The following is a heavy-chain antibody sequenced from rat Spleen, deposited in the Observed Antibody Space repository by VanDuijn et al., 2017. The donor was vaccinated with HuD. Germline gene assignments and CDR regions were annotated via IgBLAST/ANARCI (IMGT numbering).Heavy chain of an antibody. D-gene: IGHD1-2*01. CDR1: GFSLSNYG. V-gene: IGHV2S30*01. J-gene: IGHJ2*01. CDR3: ARSDYSSPYYFDY. Sequence: QVQLKESGPGLVQPSQTLSLTCTVSGFSLSNYGVIWVRQPPGKGLEWMGRMNYNGDTSYNSALKSRLSISRDTSKSQVFLKVNNLQTEDTAMYFCARSDYSSPYYFDYWGQGVMVTVSS. CDR2: MNYNGDT.